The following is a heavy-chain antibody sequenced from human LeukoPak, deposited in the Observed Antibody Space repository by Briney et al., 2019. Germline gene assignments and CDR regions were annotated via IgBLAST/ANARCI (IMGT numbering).Heavy chain of an antibody. CDR1: GGTFSSYA. D-gene: IGHD1-1*01. CDR3: ARDSSLEPRPGGGNHFDY. V-gene: IGHV1-69*05. J-gene: IGHJ4*02. Sequence: ASVKVSCTASGGTFSSYAISWVRQAPGQGLEWMGGIIPIFGTANYAQKFQGRVTITTDESTSTAYMELSSLRSEDTAVYYCARDSSLEPRPGGGNHFDYWDPGTLVTVSS. CDR2: IIPIFGTA.